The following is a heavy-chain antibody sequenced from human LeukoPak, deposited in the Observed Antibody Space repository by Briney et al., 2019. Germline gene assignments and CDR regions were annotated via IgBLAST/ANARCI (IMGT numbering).Heavy chain of an antibody. CDR3: ARGILRDYYDSSGFYHRGGVGY. Sequence: SETLSLTCAVYGGSFSGYYWSWIRQPPGKGLVWIGSIYYSGSTYYNPSLKSRVRISVETSKNQFSLRLSSVTAADTAVYFCARGILRDYYDSSGFYHRGGVGYWGQGTLVTVSS. CDR2: IYYSGST. D-gene: IGHD3-22*01. CDR1: GGSFSGYY. V-gene: IGHV4-34*01. J-gene: IGHJ4*02.